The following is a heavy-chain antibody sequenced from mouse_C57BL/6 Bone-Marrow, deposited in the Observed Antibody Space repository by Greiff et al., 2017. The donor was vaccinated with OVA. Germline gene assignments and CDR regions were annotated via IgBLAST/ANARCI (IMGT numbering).Heavy chain of an antibody. V-gene: IGHV1-81*01. CDR3: ARKGYYYGSSYRDAMDY. CDR2: IYPRSGNT. J-gene: IGHJ4*01. D-gene: IGHD1-1*01. Sequence: QVHVKQSGAELARPGASVKLSCKASGYTFTSYGISWVKQRTGKGLEWIGEIYPRSGNTYYNEKFKGKATLTADKSSSTAYMELRSLTSEDSAVYFCARKGYYYGSSYRDAMDYWGQGTSVTVSS. CDR1: GYTFTSYG.